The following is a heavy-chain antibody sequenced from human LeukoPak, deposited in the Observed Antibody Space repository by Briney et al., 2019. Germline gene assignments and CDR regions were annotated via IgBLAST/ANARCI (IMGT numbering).Heavy chain of an antibody. Sequence: ASVKVSCKASGYTFTGYYMHWVRQAPGQGLEWMGWINPNSGGTNYAQKFQGRVTMTRDTSISTACMELSRLRSDDTAVYYCARVLAAAGVNWFDPWGQGTLVTVSS. D-gene: IGHD6-13*01. V-gene: IGHV1-2*02. J-gene: IGHJ5*02. CDR2: INPNSGGT. CDR3: ARVLAAAGVNWFDP. CDR1: GYTFTGYY.